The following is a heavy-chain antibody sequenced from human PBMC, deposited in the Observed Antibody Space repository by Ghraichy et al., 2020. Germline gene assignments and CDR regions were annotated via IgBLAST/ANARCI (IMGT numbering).Heavy chain of an antibody. CDR2: IYYSGST. D-gene: IGHD4-17*01. CDR3: ARDGVTTSPYYYYGMDV. V-gene: IGHV4-61*01. Sequence: SETLSLTCTVSGGSVSSGSYYWSWIRQPPGKGLEWIGYIYYSGSTNYNPSLKSRVTISVDTSKNQFSLKLSSVTAADTAVYYCARDGVTTSPYYYYGMDVWGQGTTVTVSS. J-gene: IGHJ6*02. CDR1: GGSVSSGSYY.